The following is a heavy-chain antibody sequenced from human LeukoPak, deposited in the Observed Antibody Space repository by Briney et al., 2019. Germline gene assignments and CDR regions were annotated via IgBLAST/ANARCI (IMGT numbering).Heavy chain of an antibody. CDR3: AKGSF. CDR1: GFTFSTSA. CDR2: SSESGGST. Sequence: GGSLRLSCVVSGFTFSTSAMSWVRQAAGKGLEWVSGSSESGGSTYYAVSLKGRFTSSRENSKNTPYLQMNNLRAEDTAAYYCAKGSFWGQGTLVTVSS. V-gene: IGHV3-23*01. J-gene: IGHJ4*02. D-gene: IGHD3-10*01.